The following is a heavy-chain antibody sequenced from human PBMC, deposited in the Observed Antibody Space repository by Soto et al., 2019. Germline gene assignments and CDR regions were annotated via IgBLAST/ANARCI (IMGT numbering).Heavy chain of an antibody. CDR2: IKPDSGDT. CDR3: ARRSSTYLNEIIYDP. CDR1: RYTFTSYD. D-gene: IGHD2-2*01. V-gene: IGHV1-2*02. J-gene: IGHJ5*02. Sequence: ASVKVSCKASRYTFTSYDIFWVRQSPGQGLEWMGWIKPDSGDTHYARNFQGRVTMTRDTSINTAYMELNNLVSDDTAVYYCARRSSTYLNEIIYDPWGRGTLVTVSS.